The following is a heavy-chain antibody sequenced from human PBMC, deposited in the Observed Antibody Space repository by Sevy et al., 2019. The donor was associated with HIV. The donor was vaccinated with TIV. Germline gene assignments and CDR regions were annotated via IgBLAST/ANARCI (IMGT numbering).Heavy chain of an antibody. Sequence: GGSLRLSCAASGFTFSSYSMNWVRQAPGKGLEWVSSISSSSSYIYYTDSVKGRFTISRDNAKNSLYLQMNSLRAEDTAVYYCARPSHERGDDYWGQGTLVTVSS. CDR2: ISSSSSYI. J-gene: IGHJ4*02. V-gene: IGHV3-21*01. CDR1: GFTFSSYS. D-gene: IGHD3-16*01. CDR3: ARPSHERGDDY.